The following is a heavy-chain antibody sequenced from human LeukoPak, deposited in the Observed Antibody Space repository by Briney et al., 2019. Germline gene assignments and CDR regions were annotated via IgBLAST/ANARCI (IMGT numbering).Heavy chain of an antibody. J-gene: IGHJ3*02. CDR2: ISISSTYI. V-gene: IGHV3-21*01. CDR1: GFTFNTYN. CDR3: ARKYCSGGSCYDGDAFDI. Sequence: SGGALRLSCAASGFTFNTYNMNWVRQAPGKGLEWVSSISISSTYIYYADSVKGRFTISRDNAKNSLYLQMNSLRAEDTAVYYCARKYCSGGSCYDGDAFDIWGQGTMVTVSS. D-gene: IGHD2-15*01.